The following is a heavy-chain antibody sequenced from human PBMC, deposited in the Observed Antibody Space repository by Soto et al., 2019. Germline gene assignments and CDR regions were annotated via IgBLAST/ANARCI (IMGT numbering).Heavy chain of an antibody. V-gene: IGHV4-61*01. CDR2: IYYSGST. CDR3: ARQDSTGIDP. CDR1: GGSVSSGSYY. J-gene: IGHJ5*02. D-gene: IGHD6-25*01. Sequence: QVQLQESGPGLVKPSETLSLTCTVSGGSVSSGSYYWSWIRQPPGKGLEWIGYIYYSGSTNYNPSLKSRVTISVDTSKNQFSLKLSSVTAADTAVYYCARQDSTGIDPWGQGTLVTVSS.